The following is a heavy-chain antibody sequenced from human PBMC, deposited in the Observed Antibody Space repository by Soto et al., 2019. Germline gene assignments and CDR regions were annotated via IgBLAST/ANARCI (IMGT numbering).Heavy chain of an antibody. CDR1: GYTFTSYD. J-gene: IGHJ5*02. V-gene: IGHV1-8*01. Sequence: ASVKVSCKASGYTFTSYDINWVRQATGQGLEWMGWMNPNSGNTGYAQKFQGRVTMTRNTSISTAYMELSSLRSEDTAVDYCARADRHGGYFDWGGEYDPWGQGTLVTVSS. CDR2: MNPNSGNT. D-gene: IGHD3-9*01. CDR3: ARADRHGGYFDWGGEYDP.